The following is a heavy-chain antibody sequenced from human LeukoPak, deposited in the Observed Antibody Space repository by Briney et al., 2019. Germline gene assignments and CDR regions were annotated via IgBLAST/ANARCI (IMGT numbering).Heavy chain of an antibody. CDR1: GFTFSSYW. CDR3: ARDGTAAGLYFVL. D-gene: IGHD6-13*01. CDR2: IRQDGGEK. J-gene: IGHJ4*01. V-gene: IGHV3-7*01. Sequence: GGSLRLSCAVSGFTFSSYWMNWVRQAPGKGLEWVASIRQDGGEKSYVDSVKGRFTISRDNTKNSLYLQMSSLRAEDTAVYYCARDGTAAGLYFVLWGQGTLVTVSS.